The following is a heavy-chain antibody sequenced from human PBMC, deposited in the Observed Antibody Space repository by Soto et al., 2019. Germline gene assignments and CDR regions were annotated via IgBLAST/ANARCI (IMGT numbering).Heavy chain of an antibody. CDR3: ARGTRNYVWGSYRIFVY. Sequence: QVQLQESGPGLVKPSQTLSLTCTVSGGSISSGDYYWSWIRQPPGKGLEWIGYIYYSGSTYYNPSLKRPVTISVDTSKNQFSLKLSSVTASDTAVYYCARGTRNYVWGSYRIFVYWGQGTLVTVSS. CDR2: IYYSGST. J-gene: IGHJ4*02. CDR1: GGSISSGDYY. V-gene: IGHV4-30-4*01. D-gene: IGHD3-16*02.